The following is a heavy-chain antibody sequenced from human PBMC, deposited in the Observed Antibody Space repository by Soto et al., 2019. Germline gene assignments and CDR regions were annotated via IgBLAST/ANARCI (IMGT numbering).Heavy chain of an antibody. CDR1: GGIFSSYA. V-gene: IGHV1-69*06. CDR2: IIPIFGTA. CDR3: AGYYTLGYCSGGSCSRSFDY. Sequence: SVKVSCKASGGIFSSYAISWVRQAPGQGLEWMGGIIPIFGTANYAQKFQGRVTITADKSTSTAYMELSSLRSEDTAVYYCAGYYTLGYCSGGSCSRSFDYWGQGTLVTVSS. J-gene: IGHJ4*02. D-gene: IGHD2-15*01.